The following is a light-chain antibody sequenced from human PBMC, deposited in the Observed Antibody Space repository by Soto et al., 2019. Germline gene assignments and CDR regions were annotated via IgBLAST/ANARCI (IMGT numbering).Light chain of an antibody. Sequence: DIQMTQSPSSLSASVGDRVTITCQAGQDISNYLNWYQQKPGKAPKLLIYDASNLETGVPSRFSGSGSGTDFTFTISSLQPEDIATYYCQQVLTFGGGTKVEIK. CDR2: DAS. J-gene: IGKJ4*01. CDR3: QQVLT. V-gene: IGKV1-33*01. CDR1: QDISNY.